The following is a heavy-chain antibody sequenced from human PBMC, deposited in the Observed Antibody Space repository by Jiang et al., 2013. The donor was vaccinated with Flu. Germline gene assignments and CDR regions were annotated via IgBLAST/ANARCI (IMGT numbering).Heavy chain of an antibody. CDR3: ARRTRYCSGGSCYSGAFSMDV. CDR1: GYSFTSYW. J-gene: IGHJ6*02. CDR2: IYPGDSDT. D-gene: IGHD2-15*01. V-gene: IGHV5-51*03. Sequence: GAEVKKPGESLKISCKGSGYSFTSYWIGWVRQMPGKGLEWMGIIYPGDSDTRYSPSFQGQVTISADKSISTAYLQWSSLKASDTAMYYCARRTRYCSGGSCYSGAFSMDVWGQGTTVTVSS.